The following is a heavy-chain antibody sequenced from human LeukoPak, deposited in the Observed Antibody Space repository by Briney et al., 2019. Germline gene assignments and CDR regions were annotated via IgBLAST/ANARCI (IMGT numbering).Heavy chain of an antibody. Sequence: SETLSLTCTVSGGSISSYYWSWIRQPPGKGLEWIGYIYYSGSTNYNPSLKSRVTISVDTSKNQFSLNLSSVTAADTAVYYCARGLVPYYFDYWGQGTLVTVSS. V-gene: IGHV4-59*01. CDR3: ARGLVPYYFDY. CDR1: GGSISSYY. CDR2: IYYSGST. D-gene: IGHD4/OR15-4a*01. J-gene: IGHJ4*02.